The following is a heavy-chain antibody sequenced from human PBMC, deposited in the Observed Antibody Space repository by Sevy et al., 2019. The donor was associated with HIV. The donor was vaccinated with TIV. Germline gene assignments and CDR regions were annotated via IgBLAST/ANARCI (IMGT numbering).Heavy chain of an antibody. Sequence: GGSLRLSCAASGFTFSTYWMHWVRQAPGKGLVWVSRINSDGSSTSYADSVKGQFTISRDNAKNTLYLQMNSLRAEDTAVYYCARLRYCSSTSCYTYYGADAFDIWGQGTMVTVSS. CDR2: INSDGSST. J-gene: IGHJ3*02. CDR3: ARLRYCSSTSCYTYYGADAFDI. D-gene: IGHD2-2*02. V-gene: IGHV3-74*01. CDR1: GFTFSTYW.